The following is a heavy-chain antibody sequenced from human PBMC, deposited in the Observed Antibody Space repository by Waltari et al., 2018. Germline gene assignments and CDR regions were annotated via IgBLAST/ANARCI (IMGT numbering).Heavy chain of an antibody. D-gene: IGHD2-21*02. CDR1: GFTFSRSW. J-gene: IGHJ5*02. CDR2: IQQNGSEK. V-gene: IGHV3-7*01. CDR3: ARDLVATPP. Sequence: EVQLVESGGDLVQPGGSLRLSCAASGFTFSRSWMTWVRQAPGKGLEWVDNIQQNGSEKWYADSVRGRFTISRDNAMNSLYLQMNSLRVEDTAVYYCARDLVATPPWGQGTLVTVSS.